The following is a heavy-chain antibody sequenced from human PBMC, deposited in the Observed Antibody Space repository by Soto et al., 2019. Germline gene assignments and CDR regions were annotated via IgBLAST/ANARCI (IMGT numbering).Heavy chain of an antibody. D-gene: IGHD1-26*01. CDR3: ARNSYGSGSYYGY. CDR1: GFTVSSNY. CDR2: IYSGGST. V-gene: IGHV3-66*01. Sequence: GGSLRLSCAASGFTVSSNYMSWVRQAPGKGLEWVSVIYSGGSTYYADSVKGRFTISRDNSKNTLYLQMNSLRAEDTAVYYCARNSYGSGSYYGYWGQGTLVTVSS. J-gene: IGHJ4*02.